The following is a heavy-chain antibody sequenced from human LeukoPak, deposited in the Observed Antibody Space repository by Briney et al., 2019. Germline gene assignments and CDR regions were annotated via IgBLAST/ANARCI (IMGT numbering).Heavy chain of an antibody. Sequence: SETLSLTCTVSGGSISSSSYYWGWIRQPPGKGLEWIGSIYYSGSTYYNPSLKSRVTISVDTSKNQFSLKLSSVTAADAAVYYCARRGGRGSGSYYIPKYYYYYMDVWGKGTTVTVSS. CDR3: ARRGGRGSGSYYIPKYYYYYMDV. D-gene: IGHD3-10*01. CDR1: GGSISSSSYY. V-gene: IGHV4-39*07. J-gene: IGHJ6*03. CDR2: IYYSGST.